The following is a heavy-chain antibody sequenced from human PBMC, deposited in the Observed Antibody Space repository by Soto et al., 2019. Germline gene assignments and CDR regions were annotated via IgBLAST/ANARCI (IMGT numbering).Heavy chain of an antibody. CDR1: GYTFTSHG. V-gene: IGHV1-18*01. J-gene: IGHJ4*02. CDR3: ARDISYGSGTSYGY. D-gene: IGHD3-10*01. CDR2: ISNQNGGT. Sequence: QVQLVQSGAELKKPGASVKVSCKATGYTFTSHGISWIRQAPGQGLEWMGWISNQNGGTNYAPKLQDRVTFTTDISTTTAYMEMKSLTSDDTAVYYCARDISYGSGTSYGYWSQGTLVTVSS.